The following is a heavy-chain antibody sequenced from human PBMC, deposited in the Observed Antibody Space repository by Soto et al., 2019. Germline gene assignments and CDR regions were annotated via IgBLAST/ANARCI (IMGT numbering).Heavy chain of an antibody. V-gene: IGHV4-59*08. D-gene: IGHD4-17*01. CDR2: IYYSGST. CDR3: ARHAWSGSTVTNFDY. J-gene: IGHJ4*02. Sequence: QVQLQESGPGLAKPSETLSLTCTVSSGSISDYCWSWIRQAPGKGLEWIGYIYYSGSTNYNPSLKRRVTISVDTSKNQFSLKLSSVTATDTAVYYCARHAWSGSTVTNFDYWGQGTLVTVSS. CDR1: SGSISDYC.